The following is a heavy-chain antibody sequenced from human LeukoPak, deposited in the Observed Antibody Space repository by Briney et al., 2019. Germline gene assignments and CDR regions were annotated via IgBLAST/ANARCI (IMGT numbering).Heavy chain of an antibody. CDR1: GYTFTSYG. Sequence: ASVKVSRKASGYTFTSYGISWVRQAPGQGLEWMGWISAYNGNTNYAQKLQGRVTMTTDTSTSTAYMELRSLRSDDTAVYYCARELRFLEWLRAFDIWGQGTMVTVSS. D-gene: IGHD3-3*01. V-gene: IGHV1-18*01. CDR2: ISAYNGNT. CDR3: ARELRFLEWLRAFDI. J-gene: IGHJ3*02.